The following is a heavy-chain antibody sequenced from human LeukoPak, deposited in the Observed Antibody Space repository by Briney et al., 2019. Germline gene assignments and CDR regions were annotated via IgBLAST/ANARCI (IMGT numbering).Heavy chain of an antibody. V-gene: IGHV3-30*04. J-gene: IGHJ4*02. CDR2: ILYDGSTQ. CDR3: ARVDCRSTSCSPFDY. CDR1: GFTFSTFS. D-gene: IGHD2-2*01. Sequence: GASLRLSCAPSGFTFSTFSMHWVRQAPGKGLEWVAVILYDGSTQYYADSVRGRFTASRDNSKDTLYLQMNSLRVEDTAVYYCARVDCRSTSCSPFDYWGQGTLVTVSS.